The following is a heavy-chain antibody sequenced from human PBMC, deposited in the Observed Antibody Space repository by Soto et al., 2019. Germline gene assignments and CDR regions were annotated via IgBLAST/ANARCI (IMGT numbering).Heavy chain of an antibody. V-gene: IGHV3-15*01. CDR1: GFTFSNAW. CDR2: IKSKTDGGTT. CDR3: TTAIAARPFVY. J-gene: IGHJ4*02. Sequence: GGSLRLSCAASGFTFSNAWMSWVRQAPGKGLEWVGRIKSKTDGGTTDYAAPVKGRFTISRDDSKNTLYLQMNSLKTEDSAVYYCTTAIAARPFVYWGQGTLVTVSS. D-gene: IGHD6-6*01.